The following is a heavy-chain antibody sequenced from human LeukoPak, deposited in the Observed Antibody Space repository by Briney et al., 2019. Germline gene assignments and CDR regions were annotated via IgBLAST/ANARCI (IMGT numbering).Heavy chain of an antibody. J-gene: IGHJ4*02. CDR3: AIAVAGPYFDY. Sequence: HPGGSLRLSCAASGFTFSSYEMNWVRQAPGKGLEWLSYISSSGGTIYYADSVKGRFTISRDNAKNSLYLQMNSLRAEDTAVYYCAIAVAGPYFDYWGQRTLVTVSS. CDR1: GFTFSSYE. D-gene: IGHD6-19*01. CDR2: ISSSGGTI. V-gene: IGHV3-48*03.